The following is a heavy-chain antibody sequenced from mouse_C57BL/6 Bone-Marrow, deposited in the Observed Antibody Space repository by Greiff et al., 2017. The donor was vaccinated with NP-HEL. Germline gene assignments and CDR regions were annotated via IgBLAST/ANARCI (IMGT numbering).Heavy chain of an antibody. CDR2: IDPENGVP. Sequence: VQLQQSGAELLRPGASVRLSCTASGFNIKDAYMHWVKQRPEQGLRWIGWIDPENGVPEYASKFQGKATITAATSSNTSYLQLSSLTSGNTAVYYCTTLTGTGPWFAYWGQGTRVTVSA. D-gene: IGHD4-1*01. CDR3: TTLTGTGPWFAY. V-gene: IGHV14-4*01. J-gene: IGHJ3*01. CDR1: GFNIKDAY.